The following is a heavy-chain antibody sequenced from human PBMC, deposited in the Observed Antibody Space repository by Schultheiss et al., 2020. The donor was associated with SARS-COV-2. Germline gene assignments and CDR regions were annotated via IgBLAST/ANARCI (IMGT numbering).Heavy chain of an antibody. CDR3: AREGIAAAGTKAFFGY. V-gene: IGHV3-48*03. D-gene: IGHD6-13*01. Sequence: GGSLRLSCAASGFTFSSYEMNWVRQAPGKGLEWVSYISSSGSTIYYADSVKGRFTISRDNAKNSLYLQMNSLRAEDTAVYYCAREGIAAAGTKAFFGYWGQGTLVTVSS. CDR2: ISSSGSTI. J-gene: IGHJ4*02. CDR1: GFTFSSYE.